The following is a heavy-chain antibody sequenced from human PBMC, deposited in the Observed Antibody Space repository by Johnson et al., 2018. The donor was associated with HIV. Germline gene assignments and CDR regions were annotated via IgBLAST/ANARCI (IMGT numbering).Heavy chain of an antibody. J-gene: IGHJ3*02. CDR1: GFTVSSNY. CDR3: ARDGGIQLWSAFDI. D-gene: IGHD5-18*01. V-gene: IGHV3-53*01. Sequence: VQLVESGGGLIQPGGSLRLSCAASGFTVSSNYMNWVRQAPGKGLEWVSVIYNGGTTYYADSVKGRFTISRDNSKNTLYLQMNSLRAEDTAVYYCARDGGIQLWSAFDIWGQGTMVTVSS. CDR2: IYNGGTT.